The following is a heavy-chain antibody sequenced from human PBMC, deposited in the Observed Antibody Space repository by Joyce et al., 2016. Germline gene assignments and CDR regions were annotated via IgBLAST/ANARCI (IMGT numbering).Heavy chain of an antibody. J-gene: IGHJ4*02. V-gene: IGHV3-30*18. CDR1: GLTLSNYG. D-gene: IGHD6-25*01. Sequence: QVQLVESGGGVVQPGRSLRLSCAASGLTLSNYGVHWVRHGPGKRLGWVAVISYDGIYKYYADSGNGRFTISRDNSKNTVFLEMNSLRTEDTAVYYCAKILTATYSSGWFLDYWGQGTLVTVSS. CDR2: ISYDGIYK. CDR3: AKILTATYSSGWFLDY.